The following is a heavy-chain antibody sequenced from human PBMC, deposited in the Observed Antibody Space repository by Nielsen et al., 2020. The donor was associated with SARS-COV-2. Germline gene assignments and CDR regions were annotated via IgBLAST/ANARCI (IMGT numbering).Heavy chain of an antibody. CDR1: GYTFTSYY. CDR2: INPSGGST. D-gene: IGHD1-20*01. V-gene: IGHV1-46*01. Sequence: ASVKVSCTASGYTFTSYYMHWVRQAPGQGLEWMGIINPSGGSTSYAQKFQGRVTMTRDTSTSTVYMELSSLRSEDTAVYYCARDNWKDMGDGFKYYYGMDLWGQGTTVTVSS. J-gene: IGHJ6*02. CDR3: ARDNWKDMGDGFKYYYGMDL.